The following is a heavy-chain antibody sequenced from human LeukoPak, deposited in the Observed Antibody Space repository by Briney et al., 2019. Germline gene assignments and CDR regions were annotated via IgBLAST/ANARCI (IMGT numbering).Heavy chain of an antibody. CDR3: ARDKRYSSGTVYYFDY. V-gene: IGHV4-61*01. Sequence: SETLSLTCAVSGGSVSSGSYYWSWIRQPPGKGLEWIGYIYYSGSTNYNPSLKSRVTISVDTSKNQFSLKLSSVTAAGTAVYYCARDKRYSSGTVYYFDYWGQGTLVTVSS. J-gene: IGHJ4*02. CDR2: IYYSGST. D-gene: IGHD6-19*01. CDR1: GGSVSSGSYY.